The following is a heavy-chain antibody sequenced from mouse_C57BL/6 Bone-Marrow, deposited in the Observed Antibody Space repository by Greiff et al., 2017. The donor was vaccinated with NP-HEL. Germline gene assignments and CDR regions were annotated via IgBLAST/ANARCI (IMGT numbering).Heavy chain of an antibody. D-gene: IGHD2-4*01. J-gene: IGHJ2*01. V-gene: IGHV1-69*01. CDR3: ARRDYRGFDY. Sequence: QVQLQQSGAELVMPGASVKLSCKASGYTFTSYWMHWVKQRPGQGLEWIGEIDPSDSYTNYNQKFKGKSTLTVDKSSSTAYMQLSSLTSEDSAVYYCARRDYRGFDYWGQGTTLTVSS. CDR2: IDPSDSYT. CDR1: GYTFTSYW.